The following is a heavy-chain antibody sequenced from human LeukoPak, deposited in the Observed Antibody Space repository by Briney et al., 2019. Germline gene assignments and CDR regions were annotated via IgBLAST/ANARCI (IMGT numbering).Heavy chain of an antibody. Sequence: GGSLKLSCAASGFTVSSSYMSWVRQAPGKGLEWVSVIYTSGSTFYADSVRDRFTISRDNSKNTLYLQMNSLRAEDTAVYYCARERGASPPHAFDIWGQGTMVTVSS. V-gene: IGHV3-66*01. CDR3: ARERGASPPHAFDI. J-gene: IGHJ3*02. CDR1: GFTVSSSY. D-gene: IGHD2-2*01. CDR2: IYTSGST.